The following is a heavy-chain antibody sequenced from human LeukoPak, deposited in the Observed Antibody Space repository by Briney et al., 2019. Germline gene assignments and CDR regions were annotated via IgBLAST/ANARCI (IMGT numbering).Heavy chain of an antibody. Sequence: AAVKVSCKASGYTFTGYYMHWVRQAPGQGLEWMGWINPNSGGTNYARKFQGRVTMTRDMSTSTVYMELSSLRSEDTAVYYCARGGGVIAAAGYYFDYWGQGTLVTVSS. D-gene: IGHD6-13*01. CDR3: ARGGGVIAAAGYYFDY. J-gene: IGHJ4*02. CDR1: GYTFTGYY. V-gene: IGHV1-2*02. CDR2: INPNSGGT.